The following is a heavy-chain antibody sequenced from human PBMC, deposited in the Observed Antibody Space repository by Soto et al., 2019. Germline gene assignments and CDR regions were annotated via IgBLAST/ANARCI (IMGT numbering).Heavy chain of an antibody. J-gene: IGHJ6*03. Sequence: ASVKVSCKASGYTFTSYDINWVRQATGQGLEWMGWMNPNSGNTGYAQKFQGRVTMTRNTSISTAYMELSSLRSEDTAVYYCARGDSSSWAVYYYYYMDVSGKGTTVTVS. CDR1: GYTFTSYD. CDR2: MNPNSGNT. CDR3: ARGDSSSWAVYYYYYMDV. V-gene: IGHV1-8*01. D-gene: IGHD6-13*01.